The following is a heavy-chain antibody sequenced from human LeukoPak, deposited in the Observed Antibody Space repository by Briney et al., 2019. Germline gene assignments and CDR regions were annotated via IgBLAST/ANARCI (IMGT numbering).Heavy chain of an antibody. CDR2: IYYSGST. CDR1: GGSISSSSYY. D-gene: IGHD5-12*01. CDR3: ASGYRGYSGYDYYYYYYYMDV. Sequence: SETLSLTCTVSGGSISSSSYYWGWIRQPPGKGLEWIGSIYYSGSTYYNPSLKSRVTISVDTSKNQFSLKLSSVTAADTAVYYCASGYRGYSGYDYYYYYYYMDVWGKGTTVTASS. J-gene: IGHJ6*03. V-gene: IGHV4-39*01.